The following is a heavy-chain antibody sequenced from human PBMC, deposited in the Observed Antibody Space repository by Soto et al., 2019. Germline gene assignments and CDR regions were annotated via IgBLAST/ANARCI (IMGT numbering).Heavy chain of an antibody. CDR1: GFTFSSYA. J-gene: IGHJ3*02. V-gene: IGHV3-30-3*01. CDR2: ISYDGSNK. Sequence: GGSLRLSCAASGFTFSSYAMHWVRQAPGKGLEWVAVISYDGSNKYYADSVKGRFTISRDRSKNTLYLQMNSLRAEDTAVYYCARDWRYSSGWYFAFDIWGQGTMVTVSS. CDR3: ARDWRYSSGWYFAFDI. D-gene: IGHD6-19*01.